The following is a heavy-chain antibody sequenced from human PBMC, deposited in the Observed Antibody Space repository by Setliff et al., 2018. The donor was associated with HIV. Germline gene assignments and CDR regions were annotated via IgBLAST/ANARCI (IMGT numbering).Heavy chain of an antibody. V-gene: IGHV1-69*02. J-gene: IGHJ6*03. CDR2: IIPILGVA. D-gene: IGHD1-26*01. Sequence: SVKVSCKASRRTFNSHTINWVRQAPGQGLDWMGRIIPILGVANYAQRFQGKVTITADKSTSTAYMELTSLRFDDTAMYYCVRGAQSPPHYSYYYMDVWGEGTMVTVSS. CDR1: RRTFNSHT. CDR3: VRGAQSPPHYSYYYMDV.